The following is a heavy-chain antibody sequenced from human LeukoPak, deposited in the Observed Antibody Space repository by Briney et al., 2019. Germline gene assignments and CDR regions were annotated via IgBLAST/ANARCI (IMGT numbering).Heavy chain of an antibody. CDR1: GFTFSSYS. Sequence: GGSLRLSCAASGFTFSSYSMNWVRQAPGKGLEWVSSISSSSSYIYYADSVKGRFTISRDNAKNSLYLQMNSLRAEDTAVYYCARDTPNLYCSGGSCYSDYWGQGTLVTVSP. CDR2: ISSSSSYI. D-gene: IGHD2-15*01. CDR3: ARDTPNLYCSGGSCYSDY. J-gene: IGHJ4*02. V-gene: IGHV3-21*01.